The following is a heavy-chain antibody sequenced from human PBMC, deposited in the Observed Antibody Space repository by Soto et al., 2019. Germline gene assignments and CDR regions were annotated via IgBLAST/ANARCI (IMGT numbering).Heavy chain of an antibody. CDR1: GFTFSSYA. CDR2: ISGSGGST. CDR3: AKWGRIAARQGEGYYFDY. D-gene: IGHD6-6*01. V-gene: IGHV3-23*01. Sequence: GGSLRLSCAASGFTFSSYAMSWVRQAPGKGLEWVSAISGSGGSTYYADSVKGRFTISRDNSKNTLYLQMNSLRAEDTAVYYCAKWGRIAARQGEGYYFDYWGQGTLVTVSS. J-gene: IGHJ4*02.